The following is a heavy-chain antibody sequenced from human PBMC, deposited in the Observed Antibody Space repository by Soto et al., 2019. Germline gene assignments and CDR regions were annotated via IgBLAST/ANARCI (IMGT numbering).Heavy chain of an antibody. V-gene: IGHV3-23*01. CDR3: AKDGILDSSGHYYYFDY. J-gene: IGHJ4*02. Sequence: EVQLLESGGGLVQPGGSLRLSCAASEFTFSNYAVSWVRQPPGKGLEWVSTISGSGSETYYADSVKGRFTISRDNSKNTLYLQMNSLRPEDTAVYYCAKDGILDSSGHYYYFDYWGQGTLVTVSS. CDR1: EFTFSNYA. D-gene: IGHD3-22*01. CDR2: ISGSGSET.